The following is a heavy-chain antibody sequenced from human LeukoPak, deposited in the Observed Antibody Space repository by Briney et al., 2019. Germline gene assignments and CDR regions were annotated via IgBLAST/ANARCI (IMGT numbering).Heavy chain of an antibody. J-gene: IGHJ4*02. CDR1: GYTLTGYY. V-gene: IGHV1-2*02. CDR2: INGNSGGT. Sequence: ASVKVSRKASGYTLTGYYMHWVRQAPGQGPEWVGWINGNSGGTKYAQKFEGRVTMTSDTSTSTVQMELGTLRSDDTAVYYCARENIEQWPAFDYWGQGTPVTVSS. CDR3: ARENIEQWPAFDY. D-gene: IGHD1/OR15-1a*01.